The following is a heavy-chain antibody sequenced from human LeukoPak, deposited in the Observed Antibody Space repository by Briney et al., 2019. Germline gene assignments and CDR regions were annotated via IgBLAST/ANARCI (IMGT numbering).Heavy chain of an antibody. CDR3: ARLITGTTTAFDI. Sequence: KPSETLSLTCSVSGGSISGYYWTWIRQPAGRGLEWIGRVYTSGSTHYNPSLKTRLTMSVDTSKSQFSLKLSSVTAADTAVYYCARLITGTTTAFDIWGQGTMVTVSS. J-gene: IGHJ3*02. CDR1: GGSISGYY. V-gene: IGHV4-4*07. D-gene: IGHD1-7*01. CDR2: VYTSGST.